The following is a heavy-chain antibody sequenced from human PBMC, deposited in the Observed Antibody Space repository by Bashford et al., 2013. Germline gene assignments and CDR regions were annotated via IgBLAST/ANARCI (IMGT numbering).Heavy chain of an antibody. CDR3: HFYNSGLDY. D-gene: IGHD1-26*01. Sequence: GGSLRLSCAASGFTFSNSAVQWVRQASGKGLEWVGRIRNKGNNFATAYTASVKGRFTVSRDDLKNTAYLQMNSLKTEDTAIYYCHFYNSGLDYWGQGTLVTVSS. CDR1: GFTFSNSA. V-gene: IGHV3-73*01. J-gene: IGHJ4*02. CDR2: IRNKGNNFAT.